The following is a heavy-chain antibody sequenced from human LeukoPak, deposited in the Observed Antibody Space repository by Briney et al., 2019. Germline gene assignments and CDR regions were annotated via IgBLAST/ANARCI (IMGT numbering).Heavy chain of an antibody. CDR1: GYSFTGYY. CDR2: INPHSGGT. CDR3: AREVFGVVIHGVYWFDP. V-gene: IGHV1-2*02. D-gene: IGHD3-3*01. Sequence: ASVKVSCKASGYSFTGYYMHWVRQAPGQGLEWMGWINPHSGGTNYAQKFQGRVTMTRDTSISTAYMELSRLRSDDTAVYYCAREVFGVVIHGVYWFDPWGQGTLVTVSS. J-gene: IGHJ5*02.